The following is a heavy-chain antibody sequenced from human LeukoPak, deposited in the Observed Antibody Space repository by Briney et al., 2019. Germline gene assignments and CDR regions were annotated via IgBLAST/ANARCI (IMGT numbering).Heavy chain of an antibody. J-gene: IGHJ4*02. CDR2: IYYSGST. CDR3: ASLDYYGSGSYGDY. Sequence: SETLSLTCTVSGGSISSYYWSWIRQPPGKGLEWIGYIYYSGSTNYNPSLKSRVTISVDTSKNQFSLKLSSVTAVDTAVYYCASLDYYGSGSYGDYWGQGTLVTVSS. CDR1: GGSISSYY. V-gene: IGHV4-59*01. D-gene: IGHD3-10*01.